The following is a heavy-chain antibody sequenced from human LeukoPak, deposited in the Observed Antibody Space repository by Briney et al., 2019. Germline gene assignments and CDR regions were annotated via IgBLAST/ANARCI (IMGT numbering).Heavy chain of an antibody. Sequence: PGGSLRLSCAASGFTFSSYWMHWVRQAPGKGLVWVSRINTDGSITSYADSVKGRFTISRDNAKNTLYLQMNSLRAEDTAVYYCARTSGLELLRDWGQGTPVTVSS. J-gene: IGHJ4*02. V-gene: IGHV3-74*01. D-gene: IGHD1-7*01. CDR1: GFTFSSYW. CDR2: INTDGSIT. CDR3: ARTSGLELLRD.